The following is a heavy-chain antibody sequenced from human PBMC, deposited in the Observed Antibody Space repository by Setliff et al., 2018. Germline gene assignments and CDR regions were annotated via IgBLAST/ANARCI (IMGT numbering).Heavy chain of an antibody. J-gene: IGHJ4*02. CDR3: ARDPSSVAARPGY. CDR2: INHRGST. V-gene: IGHV4-34*01. Sequence: SETLSLTCAVYGDSFSDYYWSWIRQPPGKGLEWMEEINHRGSTNYSPSLRSRVTISVDTTKNQFSLQLNSVTAADTAVYYCARDPSSVAARPGYWGQGTLVTVSS. D-gene: IGHD6-6*01. CDR1: GDSFSDYY.